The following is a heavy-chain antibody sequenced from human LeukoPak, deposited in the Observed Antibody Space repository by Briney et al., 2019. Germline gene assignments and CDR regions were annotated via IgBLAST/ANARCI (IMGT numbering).Heavy chain of an antibody. CDR1: GYTFAGYY. V-gene: IGHV1-2*02. CDR3: ARAISITIFGVVIY. J-gene: IGHJ4*02. CDR2: INPNSGGT. D-gene: IGHD3-3*01. Sequence: ASVKVSCEASGYTFAGYYMHWVRQAPGQGPEWMGWINPNSGGTKYAQKFQGRVTMTRDTSISTAYMELSRLRSDDTAVYYCARAISITIFGVVIYWGQGTLVTVSS.